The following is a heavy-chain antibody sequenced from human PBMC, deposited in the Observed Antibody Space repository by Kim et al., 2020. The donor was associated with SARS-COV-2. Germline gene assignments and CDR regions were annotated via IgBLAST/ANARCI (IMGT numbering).Heavy chain of an antibody. V-gene: IGHV3-53*01. Sequence: VKGRFTISRDNSKNTLYLQMNSLRAEDTAVYYCASRTGAFPTYYYYGMDVWGQGTTVTVSS. CDR3: ASRTGAFPTYYYYGMDV. J-gene: IGHJ6*02. D-gene: IGHD2-21*01.